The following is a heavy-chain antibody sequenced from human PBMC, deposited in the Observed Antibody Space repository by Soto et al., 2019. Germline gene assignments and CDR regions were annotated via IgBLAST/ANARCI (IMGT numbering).Heavy chain of an antibody. CDR1: GFTFSSYS. CDR2: ISSSSSYI. D-gene: IGHD4-17*01. V-gene: IGHV3-21*01. Sequence: GGSLRLSCAASGFTFSSYSMNWVRQAPGKGLEWVSSISSSSSYIYYADSVKGRFTISRDNAKNSLYLQMNSLRAEDTAVYYCAREGGYYGDDDAFDIWGQGTMVTVSS. J-gene: IGHJ3*02. CDR3: AREGGYYGDDDAFDI.